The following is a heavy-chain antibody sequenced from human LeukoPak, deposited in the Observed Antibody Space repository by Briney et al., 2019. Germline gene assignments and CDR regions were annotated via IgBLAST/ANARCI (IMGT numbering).Heavy chain of an antibody. J-gene: IGHJ6*03. CDR1: GGSFSGYY. CDR2: IYYSGNT. V-gene: IGHV4-59*01. CDR3: ARDRSYMDV. Sequence: SETLSLTCAVYGGSFSGYYWSWIRQPPGKGLEWIGYIYYSGNTNYNPSLKSRVTISVDTSKNQFSLKLTSVTAADTAVYYCARDRSYMDVWGKGTTVTVSS.